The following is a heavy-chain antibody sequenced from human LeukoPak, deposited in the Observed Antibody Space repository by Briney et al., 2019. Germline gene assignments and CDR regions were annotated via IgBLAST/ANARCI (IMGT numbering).Heavy chain of an antibody. D-gene: IGHD3-10*01. CDR1: GGSFSGYY. Sequence: SETLSLTCAVYGGSFSGYYWSWIRQPPGKGLEWIGEINHSGSTNYNPSLKSRVTISVDTSKNQFSLNLSSVTAADPAVYYCARTPASTYYYGSGRLSYYYYYGMDVWGQGTTVTVSS. J-gene: IGHJ6*02. CDR3: ARTPASTYYYGSGRLSYYYYYGMDV. CDR2: INHSGST. V-gene: IGHV4-34*01.